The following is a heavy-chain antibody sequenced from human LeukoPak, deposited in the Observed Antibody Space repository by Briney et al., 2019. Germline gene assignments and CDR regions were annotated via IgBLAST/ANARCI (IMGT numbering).Heavy chain of an antibody. J-gene: IGHJ4*02. D-gene: IGHD6-13*01. V-gene: IGHV1-18*01. CDR3: ARVIAAAGTDYFDY. CDR2: ISAYNGNT. CDR1: GYTFTSYG. Sequence: ASVKVSCKASGYTFTSYGISWVRQAPGQGLEWMGWISAYNGNTNYAQKLQGRVTMTTDTSTSTAYMELRSLRSDDTAVYYCARVIAAAGTDYFDYWGQETLVTVSS.